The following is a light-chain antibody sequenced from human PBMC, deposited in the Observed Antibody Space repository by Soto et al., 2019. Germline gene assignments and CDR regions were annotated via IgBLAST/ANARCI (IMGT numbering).Light chain of an antibody. CDR2: GAT. J-gene: IGKJ1*01. CDR1: QSVRSNF. Sequence: EIVLTQSPGTLSLSPGERATLSCRASQSVRSNFLSWYQQKPGQAPRLVIYGATNRATGITDRFSGSGSGSDFTLTLLRLEADDFEMYYWQRYDSLRTFGQGTKVEI. CDR3: QRYDSLRT. V-gene: IGKV3-20*01.